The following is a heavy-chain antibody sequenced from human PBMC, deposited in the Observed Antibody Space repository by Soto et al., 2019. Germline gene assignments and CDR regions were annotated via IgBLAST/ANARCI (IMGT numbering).Heavy chain of an antibody. CDR2: INHSGST. D-gene: IGHD1-26*01. CDR3: AGMQEGALAY. CDR1: GGSFSGYY. V-gene: IGHV4-34*01. J-gene: IGHJ4*02. Sequence: PSETLSLTCAVSGGSFSGYYWSWIRQPPGKGLEWIGEINHSGSTNYNPSLKSRVTIKPDTSKNQFSLQLNSVIPEDTAVYYCAGMQEGALAYWGQGTLVTVSS.